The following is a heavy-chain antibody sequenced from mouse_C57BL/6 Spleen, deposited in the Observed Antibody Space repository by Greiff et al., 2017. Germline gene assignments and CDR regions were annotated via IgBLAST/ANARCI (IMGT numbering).Heavy chain of an antibody. V-gene: IGHV1-39*01. Sequence: EVQLKESGPELVKPGASVKISCKASGYSFTDYNMNWVKQSNGKSLEGMGVINPNYGTTSYNQKFKGKATLTVDQSSSTAYMQLNSLTSEDSAVYYCASRFITTVVADYWGQGTTLTVSS. CDR2: INPNYGTT. CDR3: ASRFITTVVADY. D-gene: IGHD1-1*01. J-gene: IGHJ2*01. CDR1: GYSFTDYN.